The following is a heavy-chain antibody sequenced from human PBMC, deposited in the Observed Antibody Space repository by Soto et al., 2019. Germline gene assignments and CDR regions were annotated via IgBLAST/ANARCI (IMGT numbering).Heavy chain of an antibody. Sequence: EVPLVESGGGLVQPGGSLRLSCAASGFTVSSNYMSWVRQAPGKGLEWVSVIYSGGSTYYADSVKGRFTISRDNSKNTLYLQMNSLRAEDTAVYYCARAAANWGYWYFDLWGRGTLVTVSS. CDR1: GFTVSSNY. CDR3: ARAAANWGYWYFDL. V-gene: IGHV3-66*01. D-gene: IGHD7-27*01. J-gene: IGHJ2*01. CDR2: IYSGGST.